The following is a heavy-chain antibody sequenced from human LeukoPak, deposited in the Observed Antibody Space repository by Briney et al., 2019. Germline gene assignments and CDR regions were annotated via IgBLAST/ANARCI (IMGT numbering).Heavy chain of an antibody. CDR3: AREGVDYYGSGSYYNVFGWGY. D-gene: IGHD3-10*01. J-gene: IGHJ4*02. CDR2: INPSGGST. V-gene: IGHV1-46*01. Sequence: ASVKVSCKASGYTFTGYYIHWVRQAPGQGLEWMGIINPSGGSTSYAQKFQGRVTMTRDMSTSTVYMELSSLRSEDTAVYYCAREGVDYYGSGSYYNVFGWGYWGQGTLVTVSS. CDR1: GYTFTGYY.